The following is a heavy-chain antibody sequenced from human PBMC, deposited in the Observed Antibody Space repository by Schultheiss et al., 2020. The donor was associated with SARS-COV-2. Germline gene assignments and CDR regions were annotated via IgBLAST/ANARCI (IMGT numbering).Heavy chain of an antibody. J-gene: IGHJ4*02. CDR1: GFTFSDYY. CDR2: ISGSGGST. CDR3: ARGLGFLECF. V-gene: IGHV3-23*01. D-gene: IGHD3-3*02. Sequence: GGSLRLSCAASGFTFSDYYMSWVRQAPGKGLEWVSAISGSGGSTYYADSVKGRFTISRDNAKNTLYLQMNSLRAEDTAVYYCARGLGFLECFWGQGTLVTVSS.